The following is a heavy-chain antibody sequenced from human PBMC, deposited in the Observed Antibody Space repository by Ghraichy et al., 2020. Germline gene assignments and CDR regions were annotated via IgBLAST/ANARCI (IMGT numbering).Heavy chain of an antibody. CDR1: GFTFSSYE. CDR3: ARNAHYDILTGYYKEPNCWFDP. J-gene: IGHJ5*02. D-gene: IGHD3-9*01. CDR2: ISSSGSTI. Sequence: GESLNISCAASGFTFSSYEMNWVRQAPGKGLEWVSYISSSGSTIYYADSVKGRFTISRDNAKNSLYLQMNSLRAEDTAVYYCARNAHYDILTGYYKEPNCWFDPWGQGTLVTVSS. V-gene: IGHV3-48*03.